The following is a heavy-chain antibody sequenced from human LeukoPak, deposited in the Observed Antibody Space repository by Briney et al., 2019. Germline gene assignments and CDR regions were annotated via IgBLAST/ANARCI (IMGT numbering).Heavy chain of an antibody. CDR3: ARFIGYCSSTSCYPNWFDP. V-gene: IGHV5-51*01. CDR2: IYPGDCDI. J-gene: IGHJ5*02. D-gene: IGHD2-2*01. Sequence: GESLKISCMGSGYSFTSYWMGWVRQMPGKGLEWMGIIYPGDCDIRYSPSLQGQVTISPDKSISTAYLQWSSLKASDTAMYYCARFIGYCSSTSCYPNWFDPWGQGTLVTVSS. CDR1: GYSFTSYW.